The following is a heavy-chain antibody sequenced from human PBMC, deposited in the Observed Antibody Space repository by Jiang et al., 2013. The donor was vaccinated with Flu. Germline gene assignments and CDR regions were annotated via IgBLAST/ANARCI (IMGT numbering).Heavy chain of an antibody. CDR3: AESYYDSSGYPSGFDY. Sequence: VQLLESGGGVVQPGGSLRLSCAASGITFSSYGMHWVRQAPGKGLEWVAFIRYDGSNKYYADSVKGRFTISRDNSKNTLYLQMNSLRTEDTAVYYCAESYYDSSGYPSGFDYWGQGTLVSVSS. CDR1: GITFSSYG. J-gene: IGHJ4*02. D-gene: IGHD3-22*01. CDR2: IRYDGSNK. V-gene: IGHV3-30*02.